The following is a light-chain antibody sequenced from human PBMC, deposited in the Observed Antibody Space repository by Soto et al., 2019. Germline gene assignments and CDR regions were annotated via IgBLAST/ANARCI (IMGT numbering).Light chain of an antibody. CDR1: QSVSGS. V-gene: IGKV3-11*01. Sequence: PGEKATLSCRASQSVSGSLGWYQQKPGQAPRPIIYDASVRATGIPARFSGSGSGTDFTLTISSLEPEDFAVYYCQEGTYWPAFGGGTKVEIK. CDR3: QEGTYWPA. J-gene: IGKJ4*01. CDR2: DAS.